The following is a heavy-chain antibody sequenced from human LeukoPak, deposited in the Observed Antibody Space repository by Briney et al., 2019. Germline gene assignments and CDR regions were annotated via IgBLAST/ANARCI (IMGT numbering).Heavy chain of an antibody. D-gene: IGHD2-2*01. J-gene: IGHJ4*02. CDR2: ISASGDNT. CDR1: GLTFAGYD. Sequence: GGSLRLSCAASGLTFAGYDMSWVRQAPGKGLEWVSTISASGDNTYYAGSVKGRFTISRDNSKNTLYLQMDSLRAEDTAVYYCAKRFCSATRCFHFDYWGQGTLVTGSS. CDR3: AKRFCSATRCFHFDY. V-gene: IGHV3-23*01.